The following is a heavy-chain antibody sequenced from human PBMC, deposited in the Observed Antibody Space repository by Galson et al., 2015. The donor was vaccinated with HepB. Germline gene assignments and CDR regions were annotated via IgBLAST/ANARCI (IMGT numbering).Heavy chain of an antibody. V-gene: IGHV3-15*05. CDR2: IRTIAAGGTT. D-gene: IGHD2-8*02. J-gene: IGHJ5*02. CDR3: ARWFRGSTGGAGQFDP. Sequence: SLRLSCAASGFTFSNAWMSWVRQAPGKGLEWVGRIRTIAAGGTTDYAAPVKGRFTISRDDSNDTLCLQMNSLKTEDTAVYYCARWFRGSTGGAGQFDPWGQGALVPVSS. CDR1: GFTFSNAW.